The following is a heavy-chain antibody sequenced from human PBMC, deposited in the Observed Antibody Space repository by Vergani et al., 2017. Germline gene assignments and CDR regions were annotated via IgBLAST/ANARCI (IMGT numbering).Heavy chain of an antibody. D-gene: IGHD3-10*01. CDR2: IYYSGST. CDR1: GGSISSGGYY. Sequence: QVQLQESGPGLVKPSQTLSLTCTVSGGSISSGGYYWSWIRQHPGKGLEWIGYIYYSGSTYYNPSLKSRVTISVDTSKNQFSLKLRSVTAADTAAYFCARGGLPDAFDIWGQGTLVTVSS. CDR3: ARGGLPDAFDI. J-gene: IGHJ3*02. V-gene: IGHV4-31*03.